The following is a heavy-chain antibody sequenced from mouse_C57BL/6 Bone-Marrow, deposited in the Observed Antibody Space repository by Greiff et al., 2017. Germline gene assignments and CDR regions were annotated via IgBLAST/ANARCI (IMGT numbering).Heavy chain of an antibody. V-gene: IGHV1-53*01. Sequence: QVQLQQPGTELVKPGASVKLSCKASGYTFTSYWMHWVKQRPGQGLEWIGNINPSNGGTNYNEKFKSKATLTVDKSSSTAYMQLSSLTSEDSAVYYGARSLGRRSFYYLDYWGQGTTLTVSS. J-gene: IGHJ2*01. D-gene: IGHD4-1*01. CDR3: ARSLGRRSFYYLDY. CDR1: GYTFTSYW. CDR2: INPSNGGT.